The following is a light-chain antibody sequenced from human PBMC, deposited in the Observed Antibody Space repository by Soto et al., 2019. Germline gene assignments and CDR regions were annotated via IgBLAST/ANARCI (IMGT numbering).Light chain of an antibody. CDR2: EVS. CDR3: SSYTSSSTPYV. CDR1: SSDVGGYNR. V-gene: IGLV2-18*02. Sequence: QSALTQPPSVSGSPGQSVTISCTGTSSDVGGYNRVSWYQQPPGTAPKLMIYEVSNRPSGVPDRFSGSKSGNTASLTISGLQAEDEADYYCSSYTSSSTPYVVGTGTKLTVL. J-gene: IGLJ1*01.